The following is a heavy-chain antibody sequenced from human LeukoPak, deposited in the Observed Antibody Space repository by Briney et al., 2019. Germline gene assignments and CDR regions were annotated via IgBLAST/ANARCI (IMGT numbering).Heavy chain of an antibody. D-gene: IGHD3-10*01. Sequence: SETLSLTCTVSGGSINSGSYYWSWIRRPAGKGLEWIGRIYTSGSTNYNPSLKSRVTISGDTSKNQFSLKLSSVTAADTAVYYCARDNRYDSGSYYSYYNMDVWGQGTTVTVSS. V-gene: IGHV4-61*02. CDR2: IYTSGST. CDR1: GGSINSGSYY. J-gene: IGHJ6*02. CDR3: ARDNRYDSGSYYSYYNMDV.